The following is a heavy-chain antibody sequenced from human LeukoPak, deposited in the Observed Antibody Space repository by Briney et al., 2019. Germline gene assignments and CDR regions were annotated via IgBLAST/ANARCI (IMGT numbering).Heavy chain of an antibody. V-gene: IGHV3-30*18. CDR2: ILYDGSNK. Sequence: PGGSLRLSCAASGFTFSTFAMHWVRQAPGKGLEWVAVILYDGSNKYYADSVKGRFTISRDNPQSTLYLQMDSLSADDSAVYYCAKTAIQSTSYFGSWGQGTLVTVSS. CDR3: AKTAIQSTSYFGS. J-gene: IGHJ4*02. D-gene: IGHD5-18*01. CDR1: GFTFSTFA.